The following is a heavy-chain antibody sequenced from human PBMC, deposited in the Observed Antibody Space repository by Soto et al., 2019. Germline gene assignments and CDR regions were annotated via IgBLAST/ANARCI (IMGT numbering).Heavy chain of an antibody. CDR2: ISPYSGYT. CDR1: GYSFMKYG. V-gene: IGHV1-18*01. CDR3: ARGGGTILAHLP. D-gene: IGHD1-1*01. Sequence: ASVKVSCKGFGYSFMKYGINWVRQAPGQGLEWVGWISPYSGYTHSAQKFHGRLTLTTDTAASTAYMELRILRSADTAVYFCARGGGTILAHLPWGPGTLVTVSS. J-gene: IGHJ5*02.